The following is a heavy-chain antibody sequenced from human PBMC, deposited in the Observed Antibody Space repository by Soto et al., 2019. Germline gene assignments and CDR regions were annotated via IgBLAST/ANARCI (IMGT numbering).Heavy chain of an antibody. J-gene: IGHJ4*02. Sequence: QLQLQESGPGLVKPSETLSLTCTVSGDSISSTSYSWGWIRQPPGKGLEWIGSFYYTGSTYYSPSLTSRLTISVDTSKNLFSLRLNSVTAADTAVYYCTTTNRGWYGVGDSWGQGTLVTVSS. CDR1: GDSISSTSYS. CDR2: FYYTGST. V-gene: IGHV4-39*01. D-gene: IGHD6-19*01. CDR3: TTTNRGWYGVGDS.